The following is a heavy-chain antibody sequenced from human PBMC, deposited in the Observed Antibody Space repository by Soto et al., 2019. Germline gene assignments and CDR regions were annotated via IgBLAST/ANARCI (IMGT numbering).Heavy chain of an antibody. CDR2: ISSSSSTI. Sequence: EVQLVESGGGLVQPGGSLRLSCAASGFTFSSYSMNWVRQAPGKGLEWVSYISSSSSTIYYADSVKGRFTISRDNAKNSLELQMNCLRAGDSAVYYGAGSGTGTLGYWGEGTLVTVAS. CDR3: AGSGTGTLGY. D-gene: IGHD3-10*01. V-gene: IGHV3-48*01. J-gene: IGHJ4*02. CDR1: GFTFSSYS.